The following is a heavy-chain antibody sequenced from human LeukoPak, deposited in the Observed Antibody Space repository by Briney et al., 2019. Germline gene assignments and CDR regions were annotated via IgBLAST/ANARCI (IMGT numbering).Heavy chain of an antibody. D-gene: IGHD3-22*01. CDR1: GASISNTSYY. Sequence: SETLSLTCIVSGASISNTSYYWGWIRQTPGKGLEWIGSIYYSGSTYYNPSLKSRVTISVDTSKKQFSLKLSSVTAADTAVYYCARLSRYYYDSSGYDYWGQGTLVTVSS. V-gene: IGHV4-39*07. CDR2: IYYSGST. CDR3: ARLSRYYYDSSGYDY. J-gene: IGHJ4*02.